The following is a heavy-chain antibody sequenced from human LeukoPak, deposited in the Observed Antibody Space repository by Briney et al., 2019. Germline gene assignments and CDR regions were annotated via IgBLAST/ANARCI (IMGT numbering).Heavy chain of an antibody. D-gene: IGHD4/OR15-4a*01. CDR1: GDSITSGGYY. CDR2: VYYTGSI. CDR3: ARRDYAAWFDP. V-gene: IGHV4-39*07. J-gene: IGHJ5*02. Sequence: PSETLSLTRSVSGDSITSGGYYWACLRQPPGKVLEWIGSVYYTGSIKYNPSLKGRGSISRDMSKNQFSLNVNSVAATDTAVYYCARRDYAAWFDPWGQGTLVTVSS.